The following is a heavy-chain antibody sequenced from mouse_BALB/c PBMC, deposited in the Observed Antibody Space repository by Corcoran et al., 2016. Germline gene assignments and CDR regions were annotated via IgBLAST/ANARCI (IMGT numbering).Heavy chain of an antibody. V-gene: IGHV1-18*01. Sequence: EVLLQQSGPELVKPGASVKITCKASGYTFTDYNMDWVKQSHGQSLEWIGDINPRSRGTIYNQTFEGRATLTVDKSSNTAYMELRSLTSEDTAVYYCARWGMTTFDYGGQGTTVTVSS. CDR2: INPRSRGT. D-gene: IGHD2-10*02. CDR3: ARWGMTTFDY. CDR1: GYTFTDYN. J-gene: IGHJ2*01.